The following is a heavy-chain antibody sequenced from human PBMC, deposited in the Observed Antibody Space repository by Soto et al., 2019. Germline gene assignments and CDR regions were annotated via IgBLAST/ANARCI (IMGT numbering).Heavy chain of an antibody. CDR3: ARGGYYDNTWGKLSHYGLDV. D-gene: IGHD3-16*01. CDR1: GYTFTSYG. J-gene: IGHJ6*02. CDR2: ISAYNGNT. Sequence: ASVKVSCKASGYTFTSYGITWVRQAPGQGLEWMGWISAYNGNTFYAQRLQGRVTMTTDTSTRTVYLDLRSLKSDDTAVYYCARGGYYDNTWGKLSHYGLDVWGQGTSVTVSS. V-gene: IGHV1-18*01.